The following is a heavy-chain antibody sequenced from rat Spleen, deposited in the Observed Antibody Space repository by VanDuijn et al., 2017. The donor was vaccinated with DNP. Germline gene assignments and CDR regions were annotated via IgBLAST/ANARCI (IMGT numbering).Heavy chain of an antibody. J-gene: IGHJ2*01. CDR3: ASLKLGAGDY. Sequence: EVQLVESGGGLVQPGRSLKLSCAASGFTFSDHNMAWVRQAPEKGLEWVASITNTGGRTYYPDSVKGRFTISRDDAKSTLYLQMNSLRSEDTATYYCASLKLGAGDYWGQGVMVTVSS. CDR2: ITNTGGRT. V-gene: IGHV5-7*01. CDR1: GFTFSDHN. D-gene: IGHD5-1*01.